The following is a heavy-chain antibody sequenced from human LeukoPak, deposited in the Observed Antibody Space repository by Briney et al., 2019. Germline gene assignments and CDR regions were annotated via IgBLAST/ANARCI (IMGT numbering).Heavy chain of an antibody. CDR1: GYSISSGYY. J-gene: IGHJ6*03. Sequence: PSETLSLTCTVSGYSISSGYYWGWIRQPPGKGLEWIGSIYHSGSTYYNPSLKSRVTVSVDTSKNQFSLKLSSVTAADTAVYYCAREVGYYYYYYMDVWGKGTTVTISS. CDR2: IYHSGST. D-gene: IGHD1-26*01. V-gene: IGHV4-38-2*02. CDR3: AREVGYYYYYYMDV.